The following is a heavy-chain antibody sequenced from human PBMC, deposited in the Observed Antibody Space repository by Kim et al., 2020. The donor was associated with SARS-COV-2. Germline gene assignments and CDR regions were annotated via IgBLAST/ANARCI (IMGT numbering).Heavy chain of an antibody. Sequence: SETLSLTCTVSGGSISSSSYYWGWIRQPPGKGLEWIGSIYYSGSTYYNPSLKSRVTISVDTSKNQFSLKLSSVTAADTAVYYCAQNSGSDYYGSGSYPYWGQGTLVTVSS. CDR3: AQNSGSDYYGSGSYPY. CDR1: GGSISSSSYY. J-gene: IGHJ4*02. V-gene: IGHV4-39*01. D-gene: IGHD3-10*01. CDR2: IYYSGST.